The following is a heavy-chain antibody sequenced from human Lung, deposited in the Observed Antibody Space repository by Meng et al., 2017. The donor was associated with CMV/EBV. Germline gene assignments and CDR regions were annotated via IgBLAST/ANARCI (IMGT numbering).Heavy chain of an antibody. Sequence: GSLRLSCTVSGGSISSSTYYWGWVRQPPGKGLEWIGSLYYSGSTYYNPSLMSRVTISVDTSMNQFSLKLSSVTAADTAMYYCARGDSGCYYFDYWGQGTLVTVSS. V-gene: IGHV4-39*07. D-gene: IGHD1-26*01. CDR3: ARGDSGCYYFDY. J-gene: IGHJ4*02. CDR2: LYYSGST. CDR1: GGSISSSTYY.